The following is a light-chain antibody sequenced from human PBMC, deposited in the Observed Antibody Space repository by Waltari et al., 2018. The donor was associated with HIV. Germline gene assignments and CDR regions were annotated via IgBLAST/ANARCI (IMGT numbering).Light chain of an antibody. J-gene: IGLJ3*02. CDR1: SIDVGAYNY. V-gene: IGLV2-14*03. CDR2: EVS. CDR3: SSYTTNNTRV. Sequence: QSALTQPASVSGSPGQSITISCTGTSIDVGAYNYVSWYQQHPGKAPKLMIYEVSNRPSGVSNRFSASKSGNTASLTISGLQAEDEADYYCSSYTTNNTRVFGGGTKLTVL.